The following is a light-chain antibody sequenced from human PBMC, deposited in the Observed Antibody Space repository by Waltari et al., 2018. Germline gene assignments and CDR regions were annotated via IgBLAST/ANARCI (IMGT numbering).Light chain of an antibody. Sequence: QSALTQPPSASGSPGLSVTISCTGTTSHVGTYHFVSWYQQHPGKAPKLSLYEGTKRPSGVPDRFSGSKSGNTASLTGSGLQAEDEADYYCTSYAGGKDLVVFGGGTKLTVL. V-gene: IGLV2-8*01. CDR2: EGT. CDR1: TSHVGTYHF. CDR3: TSYAGGKDLVV. J-gene: IGLJ2*01.